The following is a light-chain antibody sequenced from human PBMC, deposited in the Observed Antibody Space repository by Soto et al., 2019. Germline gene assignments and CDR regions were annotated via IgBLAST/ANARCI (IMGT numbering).Light chain of an antibody. Sequence: QSVLTQPPSVSGAPGQRVTIACTGSSSNIGAGYYVHWYQQFPGTAPKPLIYGGSNRPAGVPDRFSASKSGTSASLAITGLQAEDEADYYCQSYDSSLSGPDVFGTGTKVTVL. V-gene: IGLV1-40*01. CDR2: GGS. J-gene: IGLJ1*01. CDR1: SSNIGAGYY. CDR3: QSYDSSLSGPDV.